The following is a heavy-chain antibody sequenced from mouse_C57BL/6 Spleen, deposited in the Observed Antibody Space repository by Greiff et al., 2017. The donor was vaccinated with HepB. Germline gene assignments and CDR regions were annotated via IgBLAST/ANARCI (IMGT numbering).Heavy chain of an antibody. Sequence: VQLQQSGPELVKPGASVKISCKASGYAFSSSWMNWVKQRPGKGLEWIGRIYPGDGDTNYNGKFKGKATITADTSSNTAYLQLSSLTSEDTAIYYCASTVIMGGYAMDYWGQGTSVTVSS. CDR1: GYAFSSSW. J-gene: IGHJ4*01. CDR3: ASTVIMGGYAMDY. CDR2: IYPGDGDT. V-gene: IGHV1-82*01. D-gene: IGHD1-1*02.